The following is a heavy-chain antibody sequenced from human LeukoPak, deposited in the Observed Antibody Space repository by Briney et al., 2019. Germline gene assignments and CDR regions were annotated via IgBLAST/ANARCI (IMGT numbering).Heavy chain of an antibody. J-gene: IGHJ5*02. CDR2: ITGSGGST. V-gene: IGHV3-23*01. CDR1: GFTFSNYA. Sequence: PGGSLRLSCAASGFTFSNYAMTWVRQAPGKGLQWVSSITGSGGSTYYADSVKGRFTISRDNSKNTVYLQMNSLRVDDTAVYYCAEEGQFSVTPNAWGQGALVTVSS. D-gene: IGHD2-21*02. CDR3: AEEGQFSVTPNA.